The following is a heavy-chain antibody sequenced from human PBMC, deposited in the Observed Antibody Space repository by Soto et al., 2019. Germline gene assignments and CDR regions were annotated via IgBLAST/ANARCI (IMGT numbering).Heavy chain of an antibody. J-gene: IGHJ5*02. Sequence: QVQLVQSGGEVKKSGASVKVSCKASGYIFRSYGISWVRQAPGQGLELMGWINVKNGNTKHVEKFQGRVTMTTDTSTSTAYMELRILTSDDTAVYYCARGIAVEPTANWFDPWGHGTLVIVYS. D-gene: IGHD6-19*01. CDR2: INVKNGNT. V-gene: IGHV1-18*01. CDR3: ARGIAVEPTANWFDP. CDR1: GYIFRSYG.